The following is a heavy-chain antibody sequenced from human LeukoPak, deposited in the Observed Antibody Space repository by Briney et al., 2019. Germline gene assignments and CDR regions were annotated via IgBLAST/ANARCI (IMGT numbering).Heavy chain of an antibody. V-gene: IGHV3-48*02. J-gene: IGHJ4*02. D-gene: IGHD6-13*01. Sequence: PGGSLRLSCAASGFTFSSYAMSWVRQAPGKGLEWVSYISGSSSTIYYADSVKGRFTISRDNAKNSLYLQMNSLRDEDTAVYYCARGAGRGGYYFDYWGQGTLVSVSS. CDR1: GFTFSSYA. CDR3: ARGAGRGGYYFDY. CDR2: ISGSSSTI.